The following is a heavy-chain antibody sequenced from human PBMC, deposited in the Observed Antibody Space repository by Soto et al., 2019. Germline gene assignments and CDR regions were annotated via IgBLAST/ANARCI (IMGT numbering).Heavy chain of an antibody. CDR3: ARRHSGGFFRFFDS. Sequence: QVQLVQSGTEVKKPGSTVKVSCKASGGSLSTNPISWVRQAPGQGLEWMGGTGSGTGPGNHAQKFQGRLXXXADKSTSTVYMELTNLSSEDTAVYYCARRHSGGFFRFFDSWGQGTLVTVSS. V-gene: IGHV1-69*06. D-gene: IGHD2-15*01. J-gene: IGHJ4*02. CDR1: GGSLSTNP. CDR2: TGSGTGPG.